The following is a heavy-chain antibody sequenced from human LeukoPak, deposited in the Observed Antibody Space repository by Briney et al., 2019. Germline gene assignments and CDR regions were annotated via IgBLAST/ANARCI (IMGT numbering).Heavy chain of an antibody. CDR3: AKGRAGIDY. Sequence: PGGSLRLSCAASGFTLSSHAMSWVRQAPGKGLEWVSGISGSGGSTYYADSVKGRFTISRANSKNTLYVQMNSLRAEDTAVYYCAKGRAGIDYWGQGTLVIVSP. J-gene: IGHJ4*02. CDR1: GFTLSSHA. V-gene: IGHV3-23*01. CDR2: ISGSGGST. D-gene: IGHD6-19*01.